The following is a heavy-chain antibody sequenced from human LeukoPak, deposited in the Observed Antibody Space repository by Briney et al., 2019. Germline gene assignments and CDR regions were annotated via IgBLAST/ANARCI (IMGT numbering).Heavy chain of an antibody. CDR2: ISGSGGST. D-gene: IGHD6-13*01. CDR3: AKVPNSSSWYFGAFDI. Sequence: GGSLRLSAASGFTFSSYAMSWVRQAPGKGLEWVSAISGSGGSTYYADSVKGRFTISRDNSKNTLYLQMNSLRAEDTAVYYCAKVPNSSSWYFGAFDIGGQGTMVTVSS. CDR1: GFTFSSYA. J-gene: IGHJ3*02. V-gene: IGHV3-23*01.